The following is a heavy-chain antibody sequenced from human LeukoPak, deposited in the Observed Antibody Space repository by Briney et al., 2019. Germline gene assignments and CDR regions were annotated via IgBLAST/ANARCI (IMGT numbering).Heavy chain of an antibody. D-gene: IGHD5-24*01. CDR2: INYGGGI. CDR3: AGAPETGH. Sequence: GGSLRLSCAASGFTVSNNYMTWVRQVPGKGLESVSVINYGGGIFYADSVKGRFTISRDNTENTLYLQMSSLRAEDTAVYYCAGAPETGHWGQGTLVTVSS. J-gene: IGHJ4*02. CDR1: GFTVSNNY. V-gene: IGHV3-66*01.